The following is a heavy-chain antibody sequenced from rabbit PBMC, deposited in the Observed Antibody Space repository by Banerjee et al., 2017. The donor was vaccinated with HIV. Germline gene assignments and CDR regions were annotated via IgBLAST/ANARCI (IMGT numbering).Heavy chain of an antibody. Sequence: QQQLVESGGGLVKPEGSLTLTCTASGFSFSGSYDMCWVRQAPGKGLEWIACIGPDSSGSTYYASWAKGRFTISKTSSTTVTLQMTSLTAADTATYFCARSSDGGYLYGMDLWGPGTLVTDS. CDR3: ARSSDGGYLYGMDL. CDR2: IGPDSSGST. CDR1: GFSFSGSYD. J-gene: IGHJ4*01. V-gene: IGHV1S45*01. D-gene: IGHD6-1*01.